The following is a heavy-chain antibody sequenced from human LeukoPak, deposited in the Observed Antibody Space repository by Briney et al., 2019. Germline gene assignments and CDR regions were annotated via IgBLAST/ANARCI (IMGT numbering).Heavy chain of an antibody. V-gene: IGHV3-21*04. Sequence: PGGSLRLSCAASGFTFSSYSMNWVRQAPGKGLEWVSSISSSSSYIYYADSVKGRFTISRDNAKNSLYLQMNSLRAEDTALYYCAKDINYDILTGYPDYWGQGTLVTVSS. CDR1: GFTFSSYS. D-gene: IGHD3-9*01. CDR2: ISSSSSYI. J-gene: IGHJ4*02. CDR3: AKDINYDILTGYPDY.